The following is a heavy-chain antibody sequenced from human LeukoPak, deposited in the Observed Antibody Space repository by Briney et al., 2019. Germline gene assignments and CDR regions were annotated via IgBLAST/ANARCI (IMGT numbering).Heavy chain of an antibody. V-gene: IGHV4-38-2*01. CDR1: GYSISSGYH. D-gene: IGHD2-2*02. CDR3: ARGRHALSGLDLVPAAIPDP. CDR2: IHRSGNT. J-gene: IGHJ5*02. Sequence: PSETLSLTCAVSGYSISSGYHWGWIRQPPGKGLEWIGSIHRSGNTYYNPSLKSRLTISVDTSKNQFSLKLSSVTAADTAVYYCARGRHALSGLDLVPAAIPDPWGQGTLVTVSS.